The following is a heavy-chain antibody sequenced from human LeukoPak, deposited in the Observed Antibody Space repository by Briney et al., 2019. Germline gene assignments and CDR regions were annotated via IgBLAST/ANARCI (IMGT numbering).Heavy chain of an antibody. Sequence: GGSLRLSCTASGFTFSSYSMNWVRQAPGKGLEWVSYISSGSGTIYYADSVKGRFTISRDNAKNSPYLQMNSLRDEDTAVYYCAREALQQGLDYWGQGTLVTVSS. J-gene: IGHJ4*02. CDR2: ISSGSGTI. V-gene: IGHV3-48*02. CDR3: AREALQQGLDY. CDR1: GFTFSSYS. D-gene: IGHD6-13*01.